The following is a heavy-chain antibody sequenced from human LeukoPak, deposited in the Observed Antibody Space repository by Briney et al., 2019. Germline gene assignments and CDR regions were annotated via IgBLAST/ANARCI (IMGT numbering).Heavy chain of an antibody. V-gene: IGHV3-30-3*01. Sequence: QPGGSLRLSCAASGFTFSSYAMHWVRQAPGKGLEWVAVISYDGSNKYYADSVKGRFTISRDNSKNTLYLQMSSLRAEDTAVYYCARDPHDIVLMVYAIPYWGQGTLVTVSS. CDR1: GFTFSSYA. D-gene: IGHD2-8*01. J-gene: IGHJ4*02. CDR2: ISYDGSNK. CDR3: ARDPHDIVLMVYAIPY.